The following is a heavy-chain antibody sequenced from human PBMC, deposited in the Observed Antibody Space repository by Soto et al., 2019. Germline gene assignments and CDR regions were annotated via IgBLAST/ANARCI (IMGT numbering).Heavy chain of an antibody. CDR2: IYYSGST. CDR3: ARASTYYYDSSGYSPYNWFDP. D-gene: IGHD3-22*01. CDR1: GGSISSGGYY. V-gene: IGHV4-31*03. Sequence: PSETLSLTCTVSGGSISSGGYYWSWIRQHPGKGLEWIGYIYYSGSTYYNPSLKSRVTISVDTSKNQFSLKLSSVTAADTAVYYCARASTYYYDSSGYSPYNWFDPWGQGTLVTVSS. J-gene: IGHJ5*02.